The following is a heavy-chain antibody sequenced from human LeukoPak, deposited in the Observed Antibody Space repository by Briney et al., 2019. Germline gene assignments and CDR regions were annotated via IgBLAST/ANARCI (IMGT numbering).Heavy chain of an antibody. CDR3: ASADYYRIDF. J-gene: IGHJ4*02. CDR1: GGSISSSDW. Sequence: SGTLSLTCTVSGGSISSSDWWSWVRQPPGKGLEWIGEMHQSGIINYNPSLKSRVTMSLDKAKKQFSLKLSSVAAADTSVYFCASADYYRIDFWGQGTLATVSS. D-gene: IGHD3-10*01. V-gene: IGHV4-4*02. CDR2: MHQSGII.